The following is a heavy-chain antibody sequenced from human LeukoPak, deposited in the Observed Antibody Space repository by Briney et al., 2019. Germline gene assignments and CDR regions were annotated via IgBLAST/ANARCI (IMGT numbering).Heavy chain of an antibody. V-gene: IGHV3-21*01. CDR1: GFTFSSYS. D-gene: IGHD3-10*01. CDR3: ARGAVTMVRGVMRWWFDP. J-gene: IGHJ5*02. Sequence: PGGSLRLSCAASGFTFSSYSMNWVRQAPGKGLEWVSSISSSSSYIYYADSVKGRFTISRDNAKNSLYLQMNSLRAEDTAVYYCARGAVTMVRGVMRWWFDPWGQGTLVTVSS. CDR2: ISSSSSYI.